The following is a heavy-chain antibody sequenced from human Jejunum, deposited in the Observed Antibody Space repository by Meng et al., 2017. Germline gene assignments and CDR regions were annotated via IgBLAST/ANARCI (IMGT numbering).Heavy chain of an antibody. J-gene: IGHJ5*02. V-gene: IGHV6-1*01. D-gene: IGHD3-22*01. Sequence: VHLQYSVPRLVTPSHTLSLTCAISGDSVSSNSASWNWIRQSPSRCLEWLGRTYYRSKWYSDYAVSVKSRITINTDTSKNQLSLQLNSVTPEDTAVYYCARDESRLLRSWGQGTLVTVSS. CDR2: TYYRSKWYS. CDR3: ARDESRLLRS. CDR1: GDSVSSNSAS.